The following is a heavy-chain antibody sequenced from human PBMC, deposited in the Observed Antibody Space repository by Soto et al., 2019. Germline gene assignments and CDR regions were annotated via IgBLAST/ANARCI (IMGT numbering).Heavy chain of an antibody. CDR2: INWNSGSI. Sequence: PGGSLRLSCAASGFSFDDYAIHWVRQAPGKGLEWVSGINWNSGSIGYADSVKGRFTISRDNSKNTLYLQMNSLRAEDTAVYYCARSAIFGVVIMPFDYWGQGT. CDR3: ARSAIFGVVIMPFDY. CDR1: GFSFDDYA. J-gene: IGHJ4*02. V-gene: IGHV3-9*01. D-gene: IGHD3-3*01.